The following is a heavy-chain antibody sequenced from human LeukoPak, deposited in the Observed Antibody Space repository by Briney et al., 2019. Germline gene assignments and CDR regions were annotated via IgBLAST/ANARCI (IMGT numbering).Heavy chain of an antibody. D-gene: IGHD5-18*01. V-gene: IGHV4-34*01. CDR1: GGCFSGYY. CDR3: ARARGYSYGYGRKSYFDY. Sequence: SETLSLTCAVYGGCFSGYYWSWIRQPPGKGLEWIGEISHSGSTNYNPSLKSRVTISVDTSKNQFSLKLSSVTAADTAVYYCARARGYSYGYGRKSYFDYWGQGTLVTVSS. J-gene: IGHJ4*02. CDR2: ISHSGST.